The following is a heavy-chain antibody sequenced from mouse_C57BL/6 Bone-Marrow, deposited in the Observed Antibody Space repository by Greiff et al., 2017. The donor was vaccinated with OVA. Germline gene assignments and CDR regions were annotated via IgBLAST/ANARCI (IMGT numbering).Heavy chain of an antibody. CDR3: AGHSYGYDGGHAMDY. CDR1: GFTFSSYG. CDR2: ISSGGSYT. D-gene: IGHD2-2*01. J-gene: IGHJ4*01. Sequence: EVKLVESGGDLVKPGGSLKLSCAASGFTFSSYGMSWVRQTPDKRLEWVATISSGGSYTYYPDSVKGRFTISRDNAKNTLYLQMSSLKSENTAMYYCAGHSYGYDGGHAMDYWGQGTSVTVSS. V-gene: IGHV5-6*02.